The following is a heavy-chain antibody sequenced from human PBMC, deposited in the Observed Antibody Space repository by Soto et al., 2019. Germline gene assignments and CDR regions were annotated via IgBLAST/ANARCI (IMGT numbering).Heavy chain of an antibody. Sequence: EVQVVESGGGLVKPGGSLRLSCASSGFTFSTYTMNWVRQAPGKGLEWVSSINGRSNYKYYTHSVKGRFTITRDNAKNSLNLQMNRLRAEDTAVYYCAREDGIVGGTSAFDYWGRGTMVTVSS. D-gene: IGHD1-26*01. CDR2: INGRSNYK. CDR3: AREDGIVGGTSAFDY. V-gene: IGHV3-21*01. CDR1: GFTFSTYT. J-gene: IGHJ4*02.